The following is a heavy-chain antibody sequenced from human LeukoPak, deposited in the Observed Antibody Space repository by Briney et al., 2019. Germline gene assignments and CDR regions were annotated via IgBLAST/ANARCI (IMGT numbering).Heavy chain of an antibody. CDR3: ARERYSGSSYYYYYYMDV. Sequence: SVKVSCKASGGTFSSYAISWVRQAPGQGLEWMGRIIPIFGTANYAQKFQGRVTITTDESTSTAYMELSSLRSEDTAVYYCARERYSGSSYYYYYYMDVWGKGTTVTVSS. J-gene: IGHJ6*03. V-gene: IGHV1-69*05. CDR1: GGTFSSYA. D-gene: IGHD1-26*01. CDR2: IIPIFGTA.